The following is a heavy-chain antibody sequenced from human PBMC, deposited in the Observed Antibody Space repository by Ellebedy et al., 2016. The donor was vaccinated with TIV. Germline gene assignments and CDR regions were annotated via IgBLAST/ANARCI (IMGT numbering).Heavy chain of an antibody. V-gene: IGHV4-39*01. J-gene: IGHJ5*02. CDR2: IYYSGST. Sequence: SQTLSLTCAVYGGSFSSYYWGWIRQPPGKGLEWIGSIYYSGSTYYNPSLKSRVTISVDTSKNQFSLKLSSVTAADTAVYYCARRGPARWFDPWGQGTLVTVSS. CDR1: GGSFSSYY. CDR3: ARRGPARWFDP.